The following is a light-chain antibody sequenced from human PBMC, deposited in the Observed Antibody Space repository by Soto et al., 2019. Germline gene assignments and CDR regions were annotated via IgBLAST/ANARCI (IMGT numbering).Light chain of an antibody. CDR2: EVT. CDR1: RSDVGAYNY. CDR3: SSFTSRFTFV. V-gene: IGLV2-14*01. J-gene: IGLJ1*01. Sequence: QSALTQPASVSGSPGQSIAISCTGTRSDVGAYNYVSWYQQHPGKAPKLMIYEVTNRPSGVSDRFSGSKSVNTASLTISGLQAEDEADYYCSSFTSRFTFVFGTGTKLTVL.